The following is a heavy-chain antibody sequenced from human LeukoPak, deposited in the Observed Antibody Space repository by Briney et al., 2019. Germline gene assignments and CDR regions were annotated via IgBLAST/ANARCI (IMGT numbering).Heavy chain of an antibody. J-gene: IGHJ4*02. V-gene: IGHV3-7*01. Sequence: GSLGLSCAASGFTFTNYWMNWLRQAPGKGLEWVANIKQDGGAKNYVDSVKGRFTISRDNAKNSLFLQMNNLRVEDTAVYYCARERVTTTSFDYWGQGVLVTVSS. CDR3: ARERVTTTSFDY. D-gene: IGHD2/OR15-2a*01. CDR2: IKQDGGAK. CDR1: GFTFTNYW.